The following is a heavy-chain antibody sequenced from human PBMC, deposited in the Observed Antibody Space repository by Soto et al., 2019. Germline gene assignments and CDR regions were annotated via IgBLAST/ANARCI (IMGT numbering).Heavy chain of an antibody. V-gene: IGHV2-5*02. CDR1: GFSLSTSGVG. CDR2: IYWDDDK. J-gene: IGHJ3*02. D-gene: IGHD2-2*01. CDR3: AHSITISTEGAFDI. Sequence: QITLKESGPTLVKPTQTLTLTCTFSGFSLSTSGVGVGWIRQPPGKALECLALIYWDDDKRYSPSLKSRLTITKDNSKNQVVLTTTNMDPVDTDTSSCAHSITISTEGAFDIWGQGTMVTVCS.